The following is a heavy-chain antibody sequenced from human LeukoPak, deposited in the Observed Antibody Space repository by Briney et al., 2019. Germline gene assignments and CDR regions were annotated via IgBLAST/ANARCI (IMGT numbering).Heavy chain of an antibody. CDR1: GYTFTSYG. Sequence: ASVKVSCKASGYTFTSYGISWVRQAPGQGLEWMGWISAYNGNTNYAQKLQGRVTITADESTSTAYMELSSLRSEDTAVYYCARVLLRHWFDPWGQGTLVTVSS. V-gene: IGHV1-18*01. CDR2: ISAYNGNT. CDR3: ARVLLRHWFDP. J-gene: IGHJ5*02. D-gene: IGHD1-26*01.